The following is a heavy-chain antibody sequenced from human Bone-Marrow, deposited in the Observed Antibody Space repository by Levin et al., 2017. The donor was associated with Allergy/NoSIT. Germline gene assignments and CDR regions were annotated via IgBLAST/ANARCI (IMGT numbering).Heavy chain of an antibody. CDR3: ATDTTMVEGGYFDL. Sequence: VASVKVSCKVSGYNLTELSMHWIRQTPGKGLEWMGGFDPEDGETVYAQVFQGRVAMTEDTSKDTAYMELSRLRSDDTAGYYCATDTTMVEGGYFDLWGRGTLVTVSS. D-gene: IGHD4/OR15-4a*01. CDR1: GYNLTELS. J-gene: IGHJ2*01. CDR2: FDPEDGET. V-gene: IGHV1-24*01.